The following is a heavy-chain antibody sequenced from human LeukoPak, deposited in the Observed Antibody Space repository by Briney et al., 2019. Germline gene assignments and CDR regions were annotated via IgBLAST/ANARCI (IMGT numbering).Heavy chain of an antibody. CDR3: AKSNGYGLIDI. CDR1: GFTFSSYG. D-gene: IGHD3-10*01. CDR2: INTSGGST. J-gene: IGHJ3*02. V-gene: IGHV3-23*01. Sequence: GGSLRLSCAASGFTFSSYGMSWVRQAPGKGLEWVTAINTSGGSTYYADSVKGRFTISRDNSKNTLYLQMNSLRAEDTAIYYCAKSNGYGLIDIWGQGTMVTVSS.